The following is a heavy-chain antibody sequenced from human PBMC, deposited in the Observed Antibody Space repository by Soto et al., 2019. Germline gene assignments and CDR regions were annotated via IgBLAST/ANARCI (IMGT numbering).Heavy chain of an antibody. CDR3: AKDRGGIAAAGAYYYYGMDV. Sequence: QVQLVESGGGVVQPGRSLRLSCAASGFTFSSYGMHWVRQAPGKGLEWVAAISYDGSNKYYADSVKSRFTISRDNSKNTLYLQMNSLRAEDTAVYYCAKDRGGIAAAGAYYYYGMDVWGQGTTVTVSS. V-gene: IGHV3-30*18. J-gene: IGHJ6*02. CDR2: ISYDGSNK. CDR1: GFTFSSYG. D-gene: IGHD6-13*01.